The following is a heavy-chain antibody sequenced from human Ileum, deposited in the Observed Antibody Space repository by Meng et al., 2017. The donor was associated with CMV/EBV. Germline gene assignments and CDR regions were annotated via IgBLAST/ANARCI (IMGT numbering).Heavy chain of an antibody. CDR3: ASELSADAFDI. V-gene: IGHV4-59*01. J-gene: IGHJ3*02. CDR1: GGSISTKY. CDR2: IYHRGST. Sequence: SETLSLTCTVSGGSISTKYWSWIRQPPGKGLEWIGYIYHRGSTNYNPSLKSRVTISVDTSKTQFSLKLTPVTAADTAVYYCASELSADAFDIWGQGRMVTVSS.